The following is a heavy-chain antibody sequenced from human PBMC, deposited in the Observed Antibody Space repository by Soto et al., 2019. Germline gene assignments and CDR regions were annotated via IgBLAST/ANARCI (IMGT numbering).Heavy chain of an antibody. Sequence: GASVKVSCKASGYTFTSYGISWVRQAPGQGLEWMGWISAYNGNTNYAQKLQGRVTMTTDTSTSTAYMELRSLRSDDTAVYYCARALTYDSSGYYYSPVIYWGQGTLVTVSS. J-gene: IGHJ4*02. D-gene: IGHD3-22*01. CDR2: ISAYNGNT. V-gene: IGHV1-18*01. CDR1: GYTFTSYG. CDR3: ARALTYDSSGYYYSPVIY.